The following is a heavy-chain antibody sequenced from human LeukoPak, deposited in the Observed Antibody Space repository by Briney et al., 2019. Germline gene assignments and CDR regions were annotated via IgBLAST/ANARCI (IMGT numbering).Heavy chain of an antibody. J-gene: IGHJ4*02. CDR2: ISGSGCST. CDR3: QKTQPLRGLRYFGWFLTPFDY. Sequence: GGSLRLSCAASGFTFISYAMSWLRQAPGKGLEWVSAISGSGCSTYYADSVEGRFTISRDNSKNTLYLQMNRLTAGDAAVCYCQKTQPLRGLRYFGWFLTPFDYWGQGTLVTVSS. V-gene: IGHV3-23*01. D-gene: IGHD3-9*01. CDR1: GFTFISYA.